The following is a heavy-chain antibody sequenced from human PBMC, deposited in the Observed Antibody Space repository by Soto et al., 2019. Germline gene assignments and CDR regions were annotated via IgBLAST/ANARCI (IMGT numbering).Heavy chain of an antibody. CDR3: ASWYYDILTGYSPTSYYYYGMDV. Sequence: SVKVSCKASGDTFSSYAISWVRQAPGQGLEWMGGIIPIFGTANYAQKFQGRVTITADESTSTAYMELSSPRSEDTAVYYCASWYYDILTGYSPTSYYYYGMDVWGQGTTVTVSS. CDR2: IIPIFGTA. V-gene: IGHV1-69*13. CDR1: GDTFSSYA. D-gene: IGHD3-9*01. J-gene: IGHJ6*02.